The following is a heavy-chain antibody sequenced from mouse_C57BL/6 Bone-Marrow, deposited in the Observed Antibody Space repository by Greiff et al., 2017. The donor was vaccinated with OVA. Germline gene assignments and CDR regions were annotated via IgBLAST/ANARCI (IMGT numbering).Heavy chain of an antibody. CDR1: GYTFTSYW. J-gene: IGHJ2*01. Sequence: VQLQQPGAELVKPGASVKMSCKASGYTFTSYWITWVKQRPGQGLEWIGDIYPGSGSTNYNEKFKSKATLTVDTSSSTAYMQLSSLTSEDSALYYCARDQIYEGYSFTEYWGEGTTLT. CDR2: IYPGSGST. D-gene: IGHD2-3*01. V-gene: IGHV1-55*01. CDR3: ARDQIYEGYSFTEY.